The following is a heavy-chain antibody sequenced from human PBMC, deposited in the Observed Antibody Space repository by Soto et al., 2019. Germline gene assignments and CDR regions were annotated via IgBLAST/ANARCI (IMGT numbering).Heavy chain of an antibody. Sequence: QVQLVQSGAEVKKPGASVKVSCKASGYTFTSYDINWVRQATGQGLEWMGWMNPNSGNTGYAQKFQGRATMTRITSRRTAHPALSSLRSEVTARHYCAREHSRSGIDYWGQGTLVTVSS. J-gene: IGHJ4*02. CDR1: GYTFTSYD. V-gene: IGHV1-8*02. CDR2: MNPNSGNT. D-gene: IGHD6-13*01. CDR3: AREHSRSGIDY.